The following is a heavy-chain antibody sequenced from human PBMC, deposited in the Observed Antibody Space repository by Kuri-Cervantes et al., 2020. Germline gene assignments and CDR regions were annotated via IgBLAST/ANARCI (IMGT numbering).Heavy chain of an antibody. J-gene: IGHJ6*02. CDR1: GYTFTGYY. D-gene: IGHD3-9*01. CDR3: ARVSHYDILTGYSRFGGMDV. V-gene: IGHV1-2*02. CDR2: INPNSGGT. Sequence: ASVKVSCKASGYTFTGYYMHWVRQAPGQGLERMGWINPNSGGTNYAQKFQGRVTMTRDTSISTAYMELSRLRSDDTAVYYCARVSHYDILTGYSRFGGMDVRGQGTTVTVSS.